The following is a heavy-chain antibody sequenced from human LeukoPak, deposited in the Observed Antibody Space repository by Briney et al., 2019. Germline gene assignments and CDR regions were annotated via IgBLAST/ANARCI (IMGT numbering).Heavy chain of an antibody. CDR3: AREENGWNGSDDAFDI. CDR2: IYYSGST. CDR1: GGSVSSGSYY. D-gene: IGHD1-1*01. Sequence: SETLSLTCTVSGGSVSSGSYYWSWIRQPPGKGLEWIGYIYYSGSTNYNPSLKSRVTISVDTSKNQFSLKLSSVTAADTAVYYCAREENGWNGSDDAFDIWGQRTMVTVSS. J-gene: IGHJ3*02. V-gene: IGHV4-61*01.